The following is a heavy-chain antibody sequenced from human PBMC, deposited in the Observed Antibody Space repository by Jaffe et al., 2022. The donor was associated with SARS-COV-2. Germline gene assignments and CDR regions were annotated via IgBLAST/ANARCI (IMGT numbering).Heavy chain of an antibody. CDR1: GFTFSAYW. D-gene: IGHD3-10*01. J-gene: IGHJ3*01. CDR2: IKVDGSEK. Sequence: HLVESGGGLVQPGGSLRLSCAASGFTFSAYWMTWVRQAPGKGLEWVANIKVDGSEKNYADSVKGRFTISRDNTQNSLYLQMNSLRAEDTAFYYCARDLSPTSAGLFLDAFDVWGQGTMVTVSS. CDR3: ARDLSPTSAGLFLDAFDV. V-gene: IGHV3-7*01.